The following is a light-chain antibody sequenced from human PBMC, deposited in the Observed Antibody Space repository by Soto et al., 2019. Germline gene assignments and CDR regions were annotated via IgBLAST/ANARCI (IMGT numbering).Light chain of an antibody. CDR3: QQYGSLPGT. CDR2: GAS. J-gene: IGKJ1*01. V-gene: IGKV3-20*01. Sequence: EIVLTQSPGTLSLSPGERSTLPCRSSQSVDSNYLAWYQRKPGQAPRLLIYGASRRATGVPDRFSGSGSGTDFTLTISRLEPEDFAVYFCQQYGSLPGTFGQGTKVDI. CDR1: QSVDSNY.